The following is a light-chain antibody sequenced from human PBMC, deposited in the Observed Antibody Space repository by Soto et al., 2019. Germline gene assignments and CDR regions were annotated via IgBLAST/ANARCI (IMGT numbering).Light chain of an antibody. V-gene: IGLV2-11*01. CDR3: CSYAGSYTFGHVV. CDR2: DVS. J-gene: IGLJ2*01. CDR1: SSDVGGYNY. Sequence: QSALTQPRSVSGSPGQSVTISCTGTSSDVGGYNYVSWYQQHPGKAPKLMIYDVSKRPSGVPDRFSGSKSGNTASLTISGLQAEDEAYYYCCSYAGSYTFGHVVFGGGTKLTVL.